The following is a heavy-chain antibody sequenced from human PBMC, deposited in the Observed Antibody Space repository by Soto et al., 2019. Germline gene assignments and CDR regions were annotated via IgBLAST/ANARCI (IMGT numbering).Heavy chain of an antibody. D-gene: IGHD4-4*01. J-gene: IGHJ4*02. CDR1: GFTFSSYS. CDR2: ISSSSSTI. V-gene: IGHV3-48*01. Sequence: GGSLRLSCAASGFTFSSYSMNWVRQAPGKGLEWVSYISSSSSTIYYADSVKGRFTISRDNAKNSLYLQMNSLRAEDTAVYYCAREKISGDYSNYCLGYWGQGTLVTVSS. CDR3: AREKISGDYSNYCLGY.